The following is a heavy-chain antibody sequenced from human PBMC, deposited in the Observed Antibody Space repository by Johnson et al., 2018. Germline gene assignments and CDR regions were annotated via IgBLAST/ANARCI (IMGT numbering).Heavy chain of an antibody. Sequence: QVQLQESGPGLVKPSETLSLTCTVSGGSISSDYWSWIRQPPGKGLEWIGYIYYSGSTNSNPPLKSSTTISVNTYKDQFSLKLTSVTGADTAGYFCARVGMGRGPGGLYYYYMDVWGKGTTVTVSS. D-gene: IGHD3-10*01. CDR1: GGSISSDY. CDR3: ARVGMGRGPGGLYYYYMDV. J-gene: IGHJ6*03. V-gene: IGHV4-59*01. CDR2: IYYSGST.